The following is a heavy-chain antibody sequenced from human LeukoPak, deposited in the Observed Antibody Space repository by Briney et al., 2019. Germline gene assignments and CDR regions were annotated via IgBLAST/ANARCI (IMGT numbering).Heavy chain of an antibody. CDR1: GFTFDDYA. CDR3: AKGVSRGYYYYYMDV. Sequence: PGGSLRLSCAASGFTFDDYAMHWVRQAPGKGLEGVSGISWNSGSIGYADSVKGRFTISRDNAKNSLYLQMNSLRAEDMALYYCAKGVSRGYYYYYMDVWGKGTTVTVSS. CDR2: ISWNSGSI. D-gene: IGHD6-13*01. V-gene: IGHV3-9*03. J-gene: IGHJ6*03.